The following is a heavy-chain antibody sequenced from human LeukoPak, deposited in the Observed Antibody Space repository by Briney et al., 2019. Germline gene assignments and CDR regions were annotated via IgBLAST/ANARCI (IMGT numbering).Heavy chain of an antibody. D-gene: IGHD4-23*01. CDR1: GGSISSGGYS. Sequence: SETPSLTCAVSGGSISSGGYSWSWIRQPPGKGLEWIGYIYYSGSTYYNPSLKSRVTISVDTSKNQFSLKLSSVTAADTAVYYCARRGNSRNYFDYWGQGTLVTVSS. V-gene: IGHV4-30-2*03. CDR2: IYYSGST. CDR3: ARRGNSRNYFDY. J-gene: IGHJ4*02.